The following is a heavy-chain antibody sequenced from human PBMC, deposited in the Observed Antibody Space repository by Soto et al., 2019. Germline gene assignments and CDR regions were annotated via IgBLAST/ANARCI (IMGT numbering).Heavy chain of an antibody. CDR2: IYHSDISGTS. J-gene: IGHJ4*02. V-gene: IGHV4-38-2*01. Sequence: SETLSLTCVVSGYSISSGYYSGWIRQPPGKGLEWIGSIYHSDISGTSYYNPSLKSRVTISVDTSKNQFSLKLSSVTAADTAVYYCARPSFSFSRTYYFDHWGQGTLVTVSS. CDR1: GYSISSGYY. D-gene: IGHD6-6*01. CDR3: ARPSFSFSRTYYFDH.